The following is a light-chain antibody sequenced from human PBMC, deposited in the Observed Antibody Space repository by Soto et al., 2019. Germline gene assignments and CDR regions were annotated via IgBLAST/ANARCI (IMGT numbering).Light chain of an antibody. J-gene: IGKJ4*01. Sequence: EIVLTHSPGTLSLSPGEGATLSCRASQSVSSSYLAWYQQKPGQAPRLLIYGASSRATGIPDRFSGSGSGTDFTLTISRLEPEDLAVYYCQQYGSSPLTFGGGTKVDIK. CDR1: QSVSSSY. CDR2: GAS. V-gene: IGKV3-20*01. CDR3: QQYGSSPLT.